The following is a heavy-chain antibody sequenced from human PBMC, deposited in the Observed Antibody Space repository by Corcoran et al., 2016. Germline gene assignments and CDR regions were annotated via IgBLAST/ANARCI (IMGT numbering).Heavy chain of an antibody. CDR1: GFTFRSSD. J-gene: IGHJ4*02. CDR3: ATHASSGSYEYYFED. V-gene: IGHV3-48*02. Sequence: EVRLVESGGGLVQPGGSLSISCAASGFTFRSSDMAWVSQAQGKGLAWVSYISRSRGTVYYADSVRGRFNISRDTDENSLYLQMDSLRDEDTAVYDCATHASSGSYEYYFEDWGQGTLVTVSS. D-gene: IGHD1-26*01. CDR2: ISRSRGTV.